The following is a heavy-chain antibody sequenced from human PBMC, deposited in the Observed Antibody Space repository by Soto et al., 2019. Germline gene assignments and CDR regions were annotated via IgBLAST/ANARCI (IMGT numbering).Heavy chain of an antibody. D-gene: IGHD3-22*01. Sequence: QLQLQESGSGLVKPSQTLSLTCAVSGGSISSGDFSWNWIRQPPGKGLEYIGYIYYGGSTYYNPSLQSRVPMSVDRSRNQFSLKLNSVTAADTAVYYCARVRREYDNSGPVDYWGQGTLVTVSS. CDR2: IYYGGST. J-gene: IGHJ4*02. V-gene: IGHV4-30-2*01. CDR1: GGSISSGDFS. CDR3: ARVRREYDNSGPVDY.